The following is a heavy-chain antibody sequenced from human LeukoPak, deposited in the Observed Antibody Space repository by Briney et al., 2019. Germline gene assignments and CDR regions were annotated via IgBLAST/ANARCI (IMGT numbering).Heavy chain of an antibody. CDR2: INHSGST. J-gene: IGHJ6*03. CDR1: GGSFSGYY. Sequence: SETLSLXCAVYGGSFSGYYWSWIRQPPGKGLESIGEINHSGSTNYNPSLKSRVTISVDTSKNQFSLKLSSVTAADTAVYYCARGPKRWLQFHYYYYMDVWGKGTTVTVSS. CDR3: ARGPKRWLQFHYYYYMDV. D-gene: IGHD5-24*01. V-gene: IGHV4-34*01.